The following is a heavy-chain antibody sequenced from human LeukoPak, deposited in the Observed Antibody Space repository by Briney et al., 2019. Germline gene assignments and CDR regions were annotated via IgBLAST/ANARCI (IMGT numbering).Heavy chain of an antibody. CDR1: GGSLNDHY. Sequence: SETLSLTCAVFGGSLNDHYWIWIRQPPGQGLEWIGEINHFGTTKYNSSLKSRVTISIDTSKKQFSLKLNSVTAADTALYYCARGFNYMDVWGKGTTVTV. V-gene: IGHV4-34*01. CDR3: ARGFNYMDV. CDR2: INHFGTT. J-gene: IGHJ6*03.